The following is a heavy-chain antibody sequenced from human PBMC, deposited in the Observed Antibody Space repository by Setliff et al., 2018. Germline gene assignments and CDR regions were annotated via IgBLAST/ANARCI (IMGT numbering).Heavy chain of an antibody. CDR3: ARKQYYYDSSGQNWFDP. CDR2: IIPILAIA. J-gene: IGHJ5*02. CDR1: GYTFTSHY. V-gene: IGHV1-69*10. Sequence: ASVKVSCKASGYTFTSHYMHWVRQAPGQGLEWMGGIIPILAIANYAQKFQGRVTITADESTSTAYMELSSLRSEDTAVYYCARKQYYYDSSGQNWFDPWGQGTLVTVSS. D-gene: IGHD3-22*01.